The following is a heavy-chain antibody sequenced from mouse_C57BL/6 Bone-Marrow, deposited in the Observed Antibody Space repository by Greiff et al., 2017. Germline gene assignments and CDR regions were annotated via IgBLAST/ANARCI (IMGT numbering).Heavy chain of an antibody. CDR2: ISSGGSYT. J-gene: IGHJ3*01. CDR3: ARLGNSAWFAY. V-gene: IGHV5-6*02. D-gene: IGHD2-1*01. CDR1: GFTFSSYG. Sequence: DVKLVESGGDLVKPGGSLKLSCAASGFTFSSYGMSWVRQTPDKRLEWVATISSGGSYTYYPDSVKGRFPISRDNAKNTLYLQMSSLKSEDTAMYYCARLGNSAWFAYWGQGTLVTVSA.